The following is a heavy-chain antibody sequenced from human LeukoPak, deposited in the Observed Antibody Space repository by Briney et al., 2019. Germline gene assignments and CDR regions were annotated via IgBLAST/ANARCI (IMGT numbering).Heavy chain of an antibody. J-gene: IGHJ4*02. D-gene: IGHD6-19*01. Sequence: ASVKVSCKASGYTFTSYAITWLRQAPGQGLGWMGRISPYNGNTNYAQILQGRVTMTADTSTSTAYMELRSLRSDDTAVYYCARGDVGRLIAVAGTYFDLWGQGTLVTVSS. CDR2: ISPYNGNT. V-gene: IGHV1-18*01. CDR1: GYTFTSYA. CDR3: ARGDVGRLIAVAGTYFDL.